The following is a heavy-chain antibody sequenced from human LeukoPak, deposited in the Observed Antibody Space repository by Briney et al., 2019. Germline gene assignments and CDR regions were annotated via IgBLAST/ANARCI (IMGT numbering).Heavy chain of an antibody. J-gene: IGHJ6*03. D-gene: IGHD3-22*01. V-gene: IGHV4-59*01. CDR1: GGSISSDY. CDR3: ARGGSYHDSSGYFSYYYYYMDV. Sequence: SETLSLTCTVSGGSISSDYWSWIRQPPGKGREWSGYIYYSGGTNYNPSLKSRVTISVDTSKNKFSLKLSSVNAADTAVYYCARGGSYHDSSGYFSYYYYYMDVWGKGTTVTISS. CDR2: IYYSGGT.